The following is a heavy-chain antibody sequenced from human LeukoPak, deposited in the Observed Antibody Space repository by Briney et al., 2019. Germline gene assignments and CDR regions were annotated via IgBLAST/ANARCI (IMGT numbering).Heavy chain of an antibody. Sequence: ASETLSLTCAISGGSFSDYYWTWIRQPPGKGLEWIGEINHRGSTNYNPSLKSRVIISVDTSKNQFSLKLNSVTAADTAIYYCARHNYDYVWGTYRYITFDIWGQGTMFTVSS. CDR2: INHRGST. V-gene: IGHV4-34*01. J-gene: IGHJ3*02. D-gene: IGHD3-16*02. CDR3: ARHNYDYVWGTYRYITFDI. CDR1: GGSFSDYY.